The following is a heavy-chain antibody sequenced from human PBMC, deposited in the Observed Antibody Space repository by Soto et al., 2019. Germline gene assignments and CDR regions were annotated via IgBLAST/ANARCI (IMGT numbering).Heavy chain of an antibody. Sequence: GGSLRLSCTASGFTFSDHYMDWVRQAPGKGLEWVGRIRNKANSYTTEYAASVKGRFTISRDDSRNSLYLQMNSLKTEDSAMYYCTRAGILTTPYYFDYWGQGTLVTVSS. V-gene: IGHV3-72*01. J-gene: IGHJ4*02. CDR1: GFTFSDHY. CDR2: IRNKANSYTT. CDR3: TRAGILTTPYYFDY. D-gene: IGHD2-21*01.